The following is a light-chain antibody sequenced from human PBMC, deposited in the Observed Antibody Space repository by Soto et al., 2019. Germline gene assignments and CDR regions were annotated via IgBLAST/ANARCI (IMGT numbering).Light chain of an antibody. Sequence: SYELTQPPSVSVSPGQTASITCSGDKVGDKYACWYQQKPGQSPVLVIYQDSKRPSGILERFSGSNSGNTATLTISGTQAMDEADYYCQAWDSSAYVFGTGTKLTVL. CDR3: QAWDSSAYV. J-gene: IGLJ1*01. CDR2: QDS. CDR1: KVGDKY. V-gene: IGLV3-1*01.